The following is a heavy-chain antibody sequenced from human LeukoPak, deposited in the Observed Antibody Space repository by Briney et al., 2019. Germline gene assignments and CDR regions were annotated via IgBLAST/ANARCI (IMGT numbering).Heavy chain of an antibody. Sequence: SVKVSCKASGGTFSSYAISWVRQAPGQGLEWMGRIIPILGIANYAQKFQGRVTITADKSTSTAYMELSSLRSEDTAVYYCARAPHSSSWYVGYFQHWGQGTLVTVSS. D-gene: IGHD6-13*01. CDR2: IIPILGIA. CDR1: GGTFSSYA. V-gene: IGHV1-69*04. J-gene: IGHJ1*01. CDR3: ARAPHSSSWYVGYFQH.